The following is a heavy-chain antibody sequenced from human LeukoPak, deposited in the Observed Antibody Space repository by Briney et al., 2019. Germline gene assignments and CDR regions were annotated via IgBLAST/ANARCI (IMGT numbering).Heavy chain of an antibody. CDR1: GYIFTSYF. D-gene: IGHD3-22*01. CDR2: INHSGGST. Sequence: ASVTVSCKASGYIFTSYFLYWVGQAPGQGLEWMGLINHSGGSTRYAQKFQGRVTMTRDTSTSTIYMELSSLRSEDTAVYYCARGVHKFYYDSSDYQPFAFDIWGQGTMVTISS. J-gene: IGHJ3*02. V-gene: IGHV1-46*01. CDR3: ARGVHKFYYDSSDYQPFAFDI.